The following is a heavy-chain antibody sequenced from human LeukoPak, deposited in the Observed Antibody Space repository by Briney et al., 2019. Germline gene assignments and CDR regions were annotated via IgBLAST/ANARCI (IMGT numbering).Heavy chain of an antibody. Sequence: GGSLRLSCAASGFTFSSYAMSWVRQAPGKGLEWVSAISGSGRTYYADSVKGRFTISRDNSKNTLYLQMNSLRAEDTAVYYCAKDLTMVVTPEGFDYWGQGTLVTVSS. J-gene: IGHJ4*02. CDR2: ISGSGRT. D-gene: IGHD4-23*01. V-gene: IGHV3-23*01. CDR1: GFTFSSYA. CDR3: AKDLTMVVTPEGFDY.